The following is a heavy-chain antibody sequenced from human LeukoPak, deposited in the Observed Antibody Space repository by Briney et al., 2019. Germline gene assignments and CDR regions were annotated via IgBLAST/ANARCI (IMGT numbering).Heavy chain of an antibody. CDR2: IYSGGST. CDR1: GFTVSNNY. J-gene: IGHJ4*02. D-gene: IGHD3-16*01. CDR3: GSSPYVWGIDH. Sequence: GGSLRLSCAASGFTVSNNYMSWVRKAPGKGLERVSIIYSGGSTYYADSVKGRFTISIDNSKNTPHLQMTSLRADDTAVYYCGSSPYVWGIDHWGQGTPVTVSS. V-gene: IGHV3-53*01.